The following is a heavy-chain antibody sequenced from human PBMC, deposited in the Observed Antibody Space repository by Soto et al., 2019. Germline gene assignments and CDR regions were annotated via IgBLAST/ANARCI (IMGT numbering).Heavy chain of an antibody. CDR2: ISDDSSYI. J-gene: IGHJ1*01. V-gene: IGHV3-21*06. CDR1: GFMFSAYT. Sequence: PVGSLRLSCAASGFMFSAYTMNWVRQAPGKGLEWLSSISDDSSYIDYADSLRGRFTVSRDNARNSLYLKIDSLGVEYTAVYYCATPYYFNHWGPGTLVTVSS. CDR3: ATPYYFNH. D-gene: IGHD3-16*01.